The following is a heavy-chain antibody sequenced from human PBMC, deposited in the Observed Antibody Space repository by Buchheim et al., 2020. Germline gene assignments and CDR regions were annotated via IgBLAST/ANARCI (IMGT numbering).Heavy chain of an antibody. CDR1: GFTFSSYS. J-gene: IGHJ4*02. CDR2: ISSSSSYI. V-gene: IGHV3-21*01. D-gene: IGHD4-17*01. Sequence: EVQLVESGGGLVKPGGSLRLSCAASGFTFSSYSMNWVRQAPGKGLEWVSSISSSSSYIYYEDSVKGRFTISRDNAKNSLNLQMNSLRAEDTAVYYCAREDVYGGYDFDYWGQGTL. CDR3: AREDVYGGYDFDY.